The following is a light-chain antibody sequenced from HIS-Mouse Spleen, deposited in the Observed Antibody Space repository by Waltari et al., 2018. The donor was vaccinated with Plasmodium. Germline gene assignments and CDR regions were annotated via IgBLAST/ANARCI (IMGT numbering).Light chain of an antibody. Sequence: DIVMTQTPLSLSVTPGQPASISCKSSQSLLHSDGKTYMYWYLQKPGQSPQLLFYEVSSRCSDVPDGFSGSESGTDFTLKISRVDAEDVVVYDCMQGRHVPLTFGGGTKVGVK. CDR1: QSLLHSDGKTY. CDR3: MQGRHVPLT. V-gene: IGKV2-29*03. J-gene: IGKJ4*01. CDR2: EVS.